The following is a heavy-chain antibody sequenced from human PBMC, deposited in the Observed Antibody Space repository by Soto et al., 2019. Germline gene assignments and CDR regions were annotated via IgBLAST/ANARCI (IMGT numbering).Heavy chain of an antibody. CDR2: ISYDGTNK. Sequence: GGSLRLSCAASGFTFSSYGMHWVRQAPGKGLEWVAIISYDGTNKYYADSVKGRFTISRDDSKNTLYLQMNSLRAEDTAVYYCANVGHGGLYYSYYGMGVCGQGTSVTVSS. CDR3: ANVGHGGLYYSYYGMGV. V-gene: IGHV3-30*18. CDR1: GFTFSSYG. J-gene: IGHJ6*02. D-gene: IGHD2-15*01.